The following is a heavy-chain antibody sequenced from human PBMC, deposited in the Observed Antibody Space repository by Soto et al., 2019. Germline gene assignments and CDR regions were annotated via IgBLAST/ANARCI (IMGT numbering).Heavy chain of an antibody. CDR3: ARDRGGGFGEFYGY. J-gene: IGHJ4*02. CDR1: GGSIRNYY. Sequence: SETLSLTCTVSGGSIRNYYWSWIRQPPGKGLGWIGYIYNSEYSNYNPSLKSRATISVDTSKNQFSLKLSSVTAADTAVYYCARDRGGGFGEFYGYWGQGTLVTVSS. V-gene: IGHV4-59*01. CDR2: IYNSEYS. D-gene: IGHD3-10*01.